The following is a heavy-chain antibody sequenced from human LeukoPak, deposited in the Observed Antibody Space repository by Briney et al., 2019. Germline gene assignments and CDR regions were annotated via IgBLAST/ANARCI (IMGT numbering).Heavy chain of an antibody. Sequence: SGPALVKPTQTLTLTCTFTGFSLSTNGVGVGWIRQPPGKALEWLALIYWDDDKRYSPSLNGRLTITKDTSKNQVVLTMTNMDPVDTATYHCAYRPYSSSWYTYNWFDPWGQGTLVTVSS. CDR1: GFSLSTNGVG. D-gene: IGHD6-13*01. V-gene: IGHV2-5*02. CDR3: AYRPYSSSWYTYNWFDP. J-gene: IGHJ5*02. CDR2: IYWDDDK.